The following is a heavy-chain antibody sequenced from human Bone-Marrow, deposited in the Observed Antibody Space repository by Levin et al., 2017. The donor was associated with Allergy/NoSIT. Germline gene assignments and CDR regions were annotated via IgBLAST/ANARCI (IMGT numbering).Heavy chain of an antibody. J-gene: IGHJ4*02. CDR2: IKQDGSEK. CDR1: GFTFSSHW. D-gene: IGHD4-17*01. V-gene: IGHV3-7*01. CDR3: AREGDYNIDY. Sequence: GESLKISCAASGFTFSSHWMSWVRQAPGKGLQWVANIKQDGSEKYYVGSVRGRFTISRDNAKNSLYLQMNSLRADDTAVYYCAREGDYNIDYWGQGTLVTVSS.